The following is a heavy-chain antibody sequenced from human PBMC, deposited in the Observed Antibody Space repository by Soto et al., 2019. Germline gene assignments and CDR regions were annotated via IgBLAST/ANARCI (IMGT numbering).Heavy chain of an antibody. J-gene: IGHJ5*02. CDR2: IYSSGNT. Sequence: PSETLSLTCSVSGGTISGYYWTWIRQPAGKGLEWIGRIYSSGNTKYNPSLQSRVTMSLDTSNNQFSLRLTSVTAADTAVYYCARGQRFSNWFDPWGQGTLVTVSS. V-gene: IGHV4-4*07. D-gene: IGHD3-3*01. CDR1: GGTISGYY. CDR3: ARGQRFSNWFDP.